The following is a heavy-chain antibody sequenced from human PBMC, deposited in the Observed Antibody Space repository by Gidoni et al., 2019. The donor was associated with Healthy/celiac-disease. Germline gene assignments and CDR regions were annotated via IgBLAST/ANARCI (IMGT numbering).Heavy chain of an antibody. V-gene: IGHV3-23*01. CDR3: ANRDSSYAFDI. D-gene: IGHD3-22*01. CDR1: GFTFSSYA. Sequence: EVQLLESGGGLVQPGGSLRLSCAASGFTFSSYAMSWARQAPGKGLEWVTAISGSGGSTYYADFVKGRFTISRDNSKNTLYLQMNSLRAEDTAVYYCANRDSSYAFDIWGQGTMVTVSS. CDR2: ISGSGGST. J-gene: IGHJ3*02.